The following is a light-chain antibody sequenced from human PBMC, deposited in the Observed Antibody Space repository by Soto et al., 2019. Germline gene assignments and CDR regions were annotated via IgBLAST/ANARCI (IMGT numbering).Light chain of an antibody. J-gene: IGKJ1*01. CDR1: QSISTY. V-gene: IGKV1-39*01. CDR2: AAS. Sequence: IQMTQSPSSLSASVGDRVTISCRASQSISTYLNWYQQKAGLAPKLLIYAASSLQSGVPSRFSGSGSGTDFTLTISSLQPEDFATYYCQQTYSTTPTFGQGTQVDIK. CDR3: QQTYSTTPT.